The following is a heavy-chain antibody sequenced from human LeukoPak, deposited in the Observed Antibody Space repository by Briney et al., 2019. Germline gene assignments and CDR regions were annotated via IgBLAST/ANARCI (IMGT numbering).Heavy chain of an antibody. D-gene: IGHD4-17*01. CDR3: ARISTVTHQFDY. J-gene: IGHJ4*02. CDR2: INYSGST. CDR1: GETFSGFY. Sequence: PSETLSLTCAVYGETFSGFYWSWIRQPPGKGPEWIGEINYSGSTNYNPSLKSRVTISVDTSKNQFSLNLNSVTAADTAVYYCARISTVTHQFDYWGQGMLVTVSS. V-gene: IGHV4-34*01.